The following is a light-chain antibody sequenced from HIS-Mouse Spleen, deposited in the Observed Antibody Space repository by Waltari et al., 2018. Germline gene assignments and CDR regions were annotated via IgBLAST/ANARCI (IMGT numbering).Light chain of an antibody. CDR1: QSVSSSY. CDR3: QQYGSSPRT. V-gene: IGKV3-20*01. Sequence: EIVLTQSPGTLSLSPGERATPPCRARQSVSSSYLAWYQQKPGQAPRLLIYGASSRATGIPDRFSGSGSGTDFTLTISRLEPEDFAVYYCQQYGSSPRTFGQGTKLEIK. CDR2: GAS. J-gene: IGKJ2*01.